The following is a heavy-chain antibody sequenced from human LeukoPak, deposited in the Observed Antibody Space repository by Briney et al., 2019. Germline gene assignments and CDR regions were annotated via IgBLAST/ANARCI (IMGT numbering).Heavy chain of an antibody. Sequence: GGSLRLSCAASGITVRTFWMHWVRQAPGEGLVWVSRINTDGSVTNYADSVEGRFTISRDNAKNMLYLQMNSLRAEDTAVYYCARADQLLVEDYWGQGTLVTVSS. CDR3: ARADQLLVEDY. CDR1: GITVRTFW. J-gene: IGHJ4*02. D-gene: IGHD2-2*01. CDR2: INTDGSVT. V-gene: IGHV3-74*01.